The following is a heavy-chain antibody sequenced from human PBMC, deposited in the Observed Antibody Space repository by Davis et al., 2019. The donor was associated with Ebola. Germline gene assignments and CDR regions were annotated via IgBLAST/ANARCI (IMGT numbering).Heavy chain of an antibody. CDR2: INHSGST. D-gene: IGHD3-10*01. J-gene: IGHJ6*02. V-gene: IGHV4-34*01. CDR3: ARGRGRDYYYYGMDV. Sequence: GSLRLSCTVSGGSISSYYWSWIRQPPGRGLEWIGEINHSGSTNYNPSLKSRVTISVDTSKNQFSLKLSSVTAADTAVYYCARGRGRDYYYYGMDVWGQGTTVTVSS. CDR1: GGSISSYY.